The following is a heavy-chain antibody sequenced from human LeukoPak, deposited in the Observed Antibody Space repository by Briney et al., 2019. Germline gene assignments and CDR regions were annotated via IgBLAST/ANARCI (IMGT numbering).Heavy chain of an antibody. D-gene: IGHD3-10*01. J-gene: IGHJ4*02. CDR3: AGPYGSADY. CDR2: IYYSGST. Sequence: SKTLSLTCTVSGGSISSGDYYWSWIRQLPGKGLEWIGYIYYSGSTSYNPSLKSRVTISVDRSKNQFSLKLSSVTAADTAVYYCAGPYGSADYWGQGTLVTVSS. V-gene: IGHV4-30-4*01. CDR1: GGSISSGDYY.